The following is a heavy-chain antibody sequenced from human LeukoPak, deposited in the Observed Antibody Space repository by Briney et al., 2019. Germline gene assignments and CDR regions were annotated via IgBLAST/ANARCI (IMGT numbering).Heavy chain of an antibody. CDR2: ISAYNGNT. J-gene: IGHJ1*01. CDR3: ARGAAVVTPAEYFQH. CDR1: GYTFTSYG. D-gene: IGHD4-23*01. V-gene: IGHV1-18*01. Sequence: ASVKVSCKASGYTFTSYGISWVRQAPGQGLEWMGWISAYNGNTNYAQKLQGRVTMTTDTSTSTAYMELRSLRSDDTAVHYCARGAAVVTPAEYFQHWGQGTLVTVSS.